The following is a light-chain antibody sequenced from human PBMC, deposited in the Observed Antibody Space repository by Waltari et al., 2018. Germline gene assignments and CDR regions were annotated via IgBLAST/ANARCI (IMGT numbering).Light chain of an antibody. CDR2: DAS. V-gene: IGKV3-11*01. CDR3: QQSRNWPLT. CDR1: QSVSSY. J-gene: IGKJ4*01. Sequence: EIVLTQSPATLSLSPGERATLSCGASQSVSSYLAWYQQKPGQAPRLLIYDASNRATGIPVRFSGSGSGTDFNLTISSLEPEDSAVYYCQQSRNWPLTFGGGTKVEIK.